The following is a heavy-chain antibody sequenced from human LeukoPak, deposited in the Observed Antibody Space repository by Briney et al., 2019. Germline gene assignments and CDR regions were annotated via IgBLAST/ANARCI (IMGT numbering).Heavy chain of an antibody. J-gene: IGHJ5*02. CDR3: AREEIDP. V-gene: IGHV3-21*01. CDR2: ISRSGYYI. Sequence: GGSLRLSCATSRFTFSSYSMNWVRQAPGKGLEWVSSISRSGYYIYYADSVRGRFTISRDDAKNSLYLQMNSLRAEDTAVYYCAREEIDPWGQGTLVTVSS. CDR1: RFTFSSYS.